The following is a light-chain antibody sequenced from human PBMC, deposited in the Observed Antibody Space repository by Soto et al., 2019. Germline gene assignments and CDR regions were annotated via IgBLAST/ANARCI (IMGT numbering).Light chain of an antibody. J-gene: IGKJ4*01. CDR1: QSVSSY. Sequence: EIVLTQSPATLSLSPGERATLSCRASQSVSSYLAWYQQQPGQAPRLLIDDASNRATGIPARFSGSGSGTDFTLTISSLEPEDFAVYYGQQRSNWPLTFGGGNKVEIK. V-gene: IGKV3-11*01. CDR3: QQRSNWPLT. CDR2: DAS.